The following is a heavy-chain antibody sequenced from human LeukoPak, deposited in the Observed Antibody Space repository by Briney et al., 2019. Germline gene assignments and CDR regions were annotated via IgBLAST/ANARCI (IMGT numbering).Heavy chain of an antibody. D-gene: IGHD2-2*02. V-gene: IGHV3-30*04. J-gene: IGHJ4*02. CDR2: MSFDVNNK. CDR3: ARGYCTSSSCYNDY. CDR1: GFTFSSYA. Sequence: AGGSLRLSCATSGFTFSSYAFHWVRQAPSKGLEWVATMSFDVNNKYYADSVRGRFTISRDNSKNTLYQQMNSLRAEDTAVYSCARGYCTSSSCYNDYWGQGTLVTVSS.